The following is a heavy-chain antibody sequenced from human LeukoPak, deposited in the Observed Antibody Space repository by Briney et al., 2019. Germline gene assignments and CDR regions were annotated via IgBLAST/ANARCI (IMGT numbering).Heavy chain of an antibody. Sequence: GGSLRLSCAASGFTFSSYWMHWVRQAPGKGLVWVSRINSDGSSTSYADSVKGRFTISRDNAKNTLYLQMNGLRAEDAAVYYCAKAPVTSCRGVYCYPFDYWGQGTLVTVSS. CDR1: GFTFSSYW. V-gene: IGHV3-74*01. CDR2: INSDGSST. D-gene: IGHD2-21*01. CDR3: AKAPVTSCRGVYCYPFDY. J-gene: IGHJ4*02.